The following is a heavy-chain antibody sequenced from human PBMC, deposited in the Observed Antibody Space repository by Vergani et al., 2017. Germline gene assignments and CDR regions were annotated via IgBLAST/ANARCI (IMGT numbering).Heavy chain of an antibody. CDR3: ARGGYYGSGTLFFFDSGVWFDP. D-gene: IGHD3-10*01. CDR2: IYYSGST. J-gene: IGHJ5*02. CDR1: GGSISSGGYY. Sequence: QVQLQESGPGLVKPSQTLSLTCTVSGGSISSGGYYWSWIRQHPGKGLEWIGYIYYSGSTYYNPSLKSRVTISVDTSKNQFSLKLSSVTAADTAVYYCARGGYYGSGTLFFFDSGVWFDPWGQGTLVTVSS. V-gene: IGHV4-31*03.